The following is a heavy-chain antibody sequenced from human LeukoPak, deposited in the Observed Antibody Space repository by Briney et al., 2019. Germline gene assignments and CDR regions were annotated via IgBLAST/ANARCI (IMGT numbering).Heavy chain of an antibody. CDR1: GFTFSSYE. CDR3: ARTTSYSNIAVDY. V-gene: IGHV3-48*03. Sequence: GGSLRLSCAASGFTFSSYEMNWVRQAPGKGLEWISYISSSGGLIYYADSVKGRFTISRDNAKNSLYLQMNSLRAEDTAVYYCARTTSYSNIAVDYWGQGTLVTVSS. CDR2: ISSSGGLI. D-gene: IGHD4-11*01. J-gene: IGHJ4*02.